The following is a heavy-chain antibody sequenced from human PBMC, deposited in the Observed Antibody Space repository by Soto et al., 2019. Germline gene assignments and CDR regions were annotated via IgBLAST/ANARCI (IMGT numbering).Heavy chain of an antibody. CDR2: IYYSGST. V-gene: IGHV4-39*01. CDR1: GGSISSSSYY. CDR3: ARHGVPGAFDY. Sequence: QLQLQESGPGLVKPSETLSLTCTVSGGSISSSSYYWGWIRQPPGKGLEWIGSIYYSGSTYYNPSLKSRVTISVDTSKNQFSLKLSSVTAADTAVYYCARHGVPGAFDYWGQGTLVTVSS. D-gene: IGHD2-8*01. J-gene: IGHJ4*02.